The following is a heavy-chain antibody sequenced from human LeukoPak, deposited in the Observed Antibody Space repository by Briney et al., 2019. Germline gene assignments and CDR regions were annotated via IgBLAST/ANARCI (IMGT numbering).Heavy chain of an antibody. CDR3: ARDLNADTAAPYYFDY. Sequence: GASVKVSCKASGGTFSSYAISWVRQAPGQGLEWMGGIIPILGIANYAQKFQGRVTITADKSTSTAYMELSSLRSEDTAVYYCARDLNADTAAPYYFDYWGQGTLVTVSS. CDR1: GGTFSSYA. J-gene: IGHJ4*02. V-gene: IGHV1-69*10. D-gene: IGHD5-18*01. CDR2: IIPILGIA.